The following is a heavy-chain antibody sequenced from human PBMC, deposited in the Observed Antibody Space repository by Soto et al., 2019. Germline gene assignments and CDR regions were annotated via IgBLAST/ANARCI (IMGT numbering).Heavy chain of an antibody. CDR1: GFTFSDYY. CDR2: ISSSGSTI. J-gene: IGHJ3*02. CDR3: AREGRAGYGETDAFDI. D-gene: IGHD4-17*01. Sequence: GGSLRLSCAASGFTFSDYYMSWIRQAPGKGLEWVSYISSSGSTIYYADSVKGRFTISRDNAKNSLYLQMNSLRAEDTAVYYCAREGRAGYGETDAFDIWGQGTMVTVSS. V-gene: IGHV3-11*01.